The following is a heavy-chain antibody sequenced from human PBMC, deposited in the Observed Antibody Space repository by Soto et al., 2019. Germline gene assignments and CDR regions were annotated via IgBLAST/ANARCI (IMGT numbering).Heavy chain of an antibody. V-gene: IGHV3-33*01. CDR3: ARGLHSLFDY. CDR2: IWYDGNNK. J-gene: IGHJ4*02. Sequence: QVQLVESGGGVVQPGGSLRLSCAASGFTFSNYGMHWVRQAPGKGLEWVAVIWYDGNNKYYADSVKGLFTISRDNSNNTLYVQMTSRRAEDTAVYYCARGLHSLFDYWGQGTLVTVSS. D-gene: IGHD2-21*01. CDR1: GFTFSNYG.